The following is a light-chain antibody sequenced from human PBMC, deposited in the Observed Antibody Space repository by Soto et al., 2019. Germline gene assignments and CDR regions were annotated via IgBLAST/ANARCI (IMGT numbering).Light chain of an antibody. CDR3: QRYGNSPIT. J-gene: IGKJ5*01. CDR2: GAS. CDR1: QSVSSSF. Sequence: EIVLTQSAGTLSLSPGERATLSCRASQSVSSSFLAWYQQKPGQAPRLLVYGASGRATGIPDRFSGSGSGTDFTLTITSLEPEDFAVYYCQRYGNSPITFGQGTRLEIK. V-gene: IGKV3-20*01.